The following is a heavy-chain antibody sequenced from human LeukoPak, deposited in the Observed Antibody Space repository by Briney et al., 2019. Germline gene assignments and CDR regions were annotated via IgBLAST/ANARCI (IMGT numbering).Heavy chain of an antibody. CDR1: GGSISSYY. CDR3: ARLGSKSTYYGSGRGYFDY. V-gene: IGHV4-59*12. Sequence: PSETLSLTCTVSGGSISSYYWNWIRQPPGKGLEYIGYIFYSGRTNYNPSLKSRVTISVDTSKNQFSLKLSSVTAADTAVYYCARLGSKSTYYGSGRGYFDYWGQGTLVTVSS. CDR2: IFYSGRT. D-gene: IGHD3-10*01. J-gene: IGHJ4*02.